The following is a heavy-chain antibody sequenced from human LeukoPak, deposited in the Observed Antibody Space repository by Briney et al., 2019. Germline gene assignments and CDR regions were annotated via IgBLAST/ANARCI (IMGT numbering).Heavy chain of an antibody. D-gene: IGHD6-19*01. CDR2: IKPDSGSS. CDR3: ARARVPIAVAGLYYFDY. Sequence: ASVKDSCKASGYTFTAYYIHWLRQAPGQGPEWMGWIKPDSGSSHYAQKFQGRVTMTRDTSSNSAYMDLTSLKSDDTALYYCARARVPIAVAGLYYFDYWGQGALVTVSS. V-gene: IGHV1-2*02. CDR1: GYTFTAYY. J-gene: IGHJ4*02.